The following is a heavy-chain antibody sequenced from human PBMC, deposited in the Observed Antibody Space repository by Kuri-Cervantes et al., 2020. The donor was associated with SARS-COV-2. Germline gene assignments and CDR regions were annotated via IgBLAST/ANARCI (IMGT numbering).Heavy chain of an antibody. Sequence: GGSLRLSCAASGFTFDDYAMSWVRQAPGKGLEWVSAISGSGGSTYYADSVKGRFTISRDNSKNTLYLQMNSLRAEDTAVYYCAKGVAAADSYYFDYWGQGTLVTVSS. CDR2: ISGSGGST. J-gene: IGHJ4*02. CDR1: GFTFDDYA. CDR3: AKGVAAADSYYFDY. V-gene: IGHV3-23*01. D-gene: IGHD6-13*01.